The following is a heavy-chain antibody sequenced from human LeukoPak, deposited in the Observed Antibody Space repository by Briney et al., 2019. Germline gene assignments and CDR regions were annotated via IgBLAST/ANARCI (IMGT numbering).Heavy chain of an antibody. CDR2: IRYDGSNK. V-gene: IGHV3-30*02. CDR1: GFTFSSYG. D-gene: IGHD2-8*01. J-gene: IGHJ1*01. CDR3: AKSRTDVYCTNGVCHEPPVQH. Sequence: GGSLRLSCAASGFTFSSYGMHWVRQAPGKGLEWVAFIRYDGSNKYYADSVKGRFTISRDNSKNTLYLQMNSLRAEDTAVYYCAKSRTDVYCTNGVCHEPPVQHWGQGTLVTVSS.